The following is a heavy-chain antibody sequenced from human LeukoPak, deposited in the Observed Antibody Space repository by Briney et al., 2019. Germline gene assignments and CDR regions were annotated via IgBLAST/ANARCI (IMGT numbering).Heavy chain of an antibody. J-gene: IGHJ5*02. CDR3: ARRGYCSSTSCYEYWFDP. V-gene: IGHV4-39*01. D-gene: IGHD2-2*01. CDR1: GGSISSSSYY. CDR2: NVNSGST. Sequence: PAETLSLTCTVSGGSISSSSYYWGWIRQPPVKGLEWIGINVNSGSTYYNPSLKGRLTLSVDTSKNQFSLKLSSVTATDTAVYYCARRGYCSSTSCYEYWFDPWGQGTLVTVSS.